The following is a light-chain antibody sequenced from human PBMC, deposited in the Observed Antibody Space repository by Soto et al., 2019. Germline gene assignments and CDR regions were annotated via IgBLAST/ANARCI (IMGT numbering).Light chain of an antibody. CDR3: QQYNKWPLT. Sequence: EIMMTQSPATLSVSPGERATLSCRASQSVSRNLAWYQQKPGQAPRLLIYETSTRATGIPARFSGTGSGTEFTLSISSLQSEDCAVYHCQQYNKWPLTFGGGTRVEIK. CDR1: QSVSRN. CDR2: ETS. V-gene: IGKV3-15*01. J-gene: IGKJ4*01.